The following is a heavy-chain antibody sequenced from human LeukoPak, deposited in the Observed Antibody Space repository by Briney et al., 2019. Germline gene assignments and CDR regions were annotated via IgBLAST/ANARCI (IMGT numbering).Heavy chain of an antibody. CDR1: GGSISSDGYY. CDR2: IYYSGST. CDR3: AREAVAGTVRYFDY. J-gene: IGHJ4*02. D-gene: IGHD6-19*01. Sequence: PSQTLSLTCTVSGGSISSDGYYWSWIRQHPGKGLEWIGYIYYSGSTYYNPSLKSRVTISVDTSKNQFSLKLSSVTAADTAVYYCAREAVAGTVRYFDYWGQGTLVTVSS. V-gene: IGHV4-31*03.